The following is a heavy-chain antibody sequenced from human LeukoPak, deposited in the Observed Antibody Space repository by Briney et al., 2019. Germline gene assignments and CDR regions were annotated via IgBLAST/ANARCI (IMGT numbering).Heavy chain of an antibody. V-gene: IGHV3-15*01. J-gene: IGHJ4*02. Sequence: PGGSLRLSCAASGFTLSNVWIRWVRQAPGEGLEWVGRIKSKTDDGTPDYAAPVKGRFTIQRDDSKNTLYLQMNRLKTEDTAVYYCTAEWDLSEVSFDYWGQGTLVTVSS. CDR2: IKSKTDDGTP. CDR1: GFTLSNVW. D-gene: IGHD1-26*01. CDR3: TAEWDLSEVSFDY.